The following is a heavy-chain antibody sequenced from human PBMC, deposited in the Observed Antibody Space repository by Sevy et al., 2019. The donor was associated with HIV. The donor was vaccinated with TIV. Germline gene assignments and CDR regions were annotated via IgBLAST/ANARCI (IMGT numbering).Heavy chain of an antibody. Sequence: GGSLRLSCAASGFTFSSYWMSWVRQAPGKGLEWVANIKQDGSEKYYVDSVKGRFTISRDNAKNSLYLQMNSLRAEDTAVYYCAKCIVVGRIETSWDYYYYYGMDVWGQGTTVTVSS. CDR3: AKCIVVGRIETSWDYYYYYGMDV. CDR2: IKQDGSEK. V-gene: IGHV3-7*01. CDR1: GFTFSSYW. J-gene: IGHJ6*02. D-gene: IGHD3-22*01.